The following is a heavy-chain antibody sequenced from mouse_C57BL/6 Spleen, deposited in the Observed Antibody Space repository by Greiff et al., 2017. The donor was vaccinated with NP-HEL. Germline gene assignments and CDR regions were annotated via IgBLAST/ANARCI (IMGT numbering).Heavy chain of an antibody. J-gene: IGHJ2*01. Sequence: VKLQESGAELVKPGASVKLSCKASGYTFTEYTIHWVKQRSGQGLEWIGWFYPGSGSIKYNEKFKDKATLTADKSSSTVYMELSRLTSEDSAVYFCARHEGRNYYGSSYLDYWGQGTTLTVSS. CDR2: FYPGSGSI. CDR3: ARHEGRNYYGSSYLDY. CDR1: GYTFTEYT. D-gene: IGHD1-1*01. V-gene: IGHV1-62-2*01.